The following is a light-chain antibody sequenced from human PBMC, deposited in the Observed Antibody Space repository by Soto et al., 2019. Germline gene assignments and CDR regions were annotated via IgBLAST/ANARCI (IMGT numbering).Light chain of an antibody. CDR1: SSDVGGYNY. J-gene: IGLJ1*01. CDR2: DVN. CDR3: CSYAGSYTWV. V-gene: IGLV2-11*01. Sequence: QSALTQPRSVSGSPGQSVTISCTGTSSDVGGYNYVSWYQQHPGKAPKLMIYDVNKRPSGVPDRFSGSKSGNTASLTISGLQAEDEADYYCCSYAGSYTWVFGTGTKVNVL.